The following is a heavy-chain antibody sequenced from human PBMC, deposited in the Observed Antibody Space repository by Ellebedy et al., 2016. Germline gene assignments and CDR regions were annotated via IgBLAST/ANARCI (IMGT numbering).Heavy chain of an antibody. D-gene: IGHD3-22*01. CDR1: GFTFSSYG. J-gene: IGHJ4*02. CDR3: ARSYYYDSSGLEGDY. V-gene: IGHV3-33*01. CDR2: IWYDGSNK. Sequence: GESLKISXAASGFTFSSYGMHWVRQAPGKGLEWVAVIWYDGSNKYYADSVKGRFTISRDNSKNTLYLQMNSLRAEDTAVYYCARSYYYDSSGLEGDYWGQGTLVTVSS.